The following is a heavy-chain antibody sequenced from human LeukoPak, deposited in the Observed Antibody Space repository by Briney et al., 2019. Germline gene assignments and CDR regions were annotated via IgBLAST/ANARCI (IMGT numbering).Heavy chain of an antibody. CDR1: GYTFTSYG. D-gene: IGHD2-15*01. Sequence: ASVKVSCKASGYTFTSYGISWVRQPPGQGLEGMGGISAYNGNTNYAQKLQGRVTMTTDTSTSTAYMELRSLRSDDTAVYYCARWRYCSGGSCYRGLGWFDPWGQGTLVTVSS. V-gene: IGHV1-18*01. CDR3: ARWRYCSGGSCYRGLGWFDP. J-gene: IGHJ5*02. CDR2: ISAYNGNT.